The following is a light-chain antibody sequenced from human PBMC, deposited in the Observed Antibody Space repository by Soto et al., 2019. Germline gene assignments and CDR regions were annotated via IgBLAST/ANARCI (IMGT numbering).Light chain of an antibody. CDR2: LEGSGSY. V-gene: IGLV4-60*02. Sequence: QLVLTQSSSASASLGSSVKLTCTLSSGHSSYIIAWHQQQPGKAPRYLMKLEGSGSYNKGSGVPDRFSGSSSGADRYLTISTLQFADEAAYYCGTWDSNTNAVFGGGTQLTVL. J-gene: IGLJ7*01. CDR1: SGHSSYI. CDR3: GTWDSNTNAV.